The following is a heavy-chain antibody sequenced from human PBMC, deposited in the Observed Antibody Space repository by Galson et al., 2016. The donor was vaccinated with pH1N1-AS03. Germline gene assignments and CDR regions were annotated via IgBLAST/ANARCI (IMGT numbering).Heavy chain of an antibody. CDR3: ARGNPFLGSSWYEDS. CDR1: GGSLTDYQ. D-gene: IGHD6-13*01. V-gene: IGHV4-34*01. J-gene: IGHJ4*02. CDR2: ISHSGIT. Sequence: LSLTCTASGGSLTDYQWSWIRQSPGKGLEWIGEISHSGITDYNPSLKSRVSISVDTSKDQFSLNLSSMTAADAAVYYCARGNPFLGSSWYEDSWGQGTLVIVSS.